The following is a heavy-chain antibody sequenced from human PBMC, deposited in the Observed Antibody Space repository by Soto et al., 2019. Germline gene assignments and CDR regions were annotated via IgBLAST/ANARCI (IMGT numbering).Heavy chain of an antibody. CDR1: GFTFSSYA. V-gene: IGHV3-64D*08. J-gene: IGHJ4*02. CDR2: ISSNGGST. Sequence: GGSLRLSCSASGFTFSSYAMHWVRQAPGKGLEYVSAISSNGGSTYYADSVKGRFTISRDNSKNTPYLQMSSLRAEDTAVYYCVKDGIQLWLPYFDYWGQGTLVTVSS. D-gene: IGHD5-18*01. CDR3: VKDGIQLWLPYFDY.